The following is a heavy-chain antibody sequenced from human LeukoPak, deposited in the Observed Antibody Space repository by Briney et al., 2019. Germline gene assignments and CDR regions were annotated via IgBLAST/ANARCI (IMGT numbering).Heavy chain of an antibody. CDR2: MFYSGST. Sequence: SETLSLTCTVSGVSISSYSWTWIRQPPGKGLEWIGIMFYSGSTNYNPSLKSRVTISVDTSENHFSLRLSSVTAADTAVYYCAGGKPPYSSDLLDYWGQGTLVTVSS. J-gene: IGHJ4*02. CDR3: AGGKPPYSSDLLDY. D-gene: IGHD6-19*01. V-gene: IGHV4-59*01. CDR1: GVSISSYS.